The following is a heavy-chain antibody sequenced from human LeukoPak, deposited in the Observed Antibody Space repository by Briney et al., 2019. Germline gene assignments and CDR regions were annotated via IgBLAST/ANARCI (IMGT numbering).Heavy chain of an antibody. J-gene: IGHJ4*02. CDR3: VRGHFGDYYFDY. CDR1: GFTFTNAW. Sequence: PGGSLRLSCEASGFTFTNAWMNWVRQAPGKGLVWIGRIKGKTDGGAADYATPVKGRFTISRDDSKNILYLQMNSLTTEDSAVYFCVRGHFGDYYFDYWGQGTLVTVSS. CDR2: IKGKTDGGAA. V-gene: IGHV3-15*01. D-gene: IGHD3-10*01.